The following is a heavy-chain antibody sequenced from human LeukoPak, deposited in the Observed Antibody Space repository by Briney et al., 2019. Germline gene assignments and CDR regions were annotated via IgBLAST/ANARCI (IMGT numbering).Heavy chain of an antibody. CDR2: ISGSGGST. CDR1: GFTFSSYA. V-gene: IGHV3-23*01. Sequence: HTGGSLRLSCAATGFTFSSYAMSWVRQAPGKGLEWVSAISGSGGSTYYADSVKGRFTISRDNSKNTLYLQMNSLRAEDTAVYYCAKAYSSSWYTLAFDYWGQGTLVTVSS. CDR3: AKAYSSSWYTLAFDY. D-gene: IGHD6-13*01. J-gene: IGHJ4*02.